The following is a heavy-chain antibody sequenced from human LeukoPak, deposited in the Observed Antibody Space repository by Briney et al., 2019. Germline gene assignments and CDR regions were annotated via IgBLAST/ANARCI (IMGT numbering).Heavy chain of an antibody. CDR3: ARDKGPEGTTWYYFDY. V-gene: IGHV3-48*02. J-gene: IGHJ4*02. CDR2: ISTSSTTI. CDR1: GFTFKHYS. Sequence: GGSLRLPCAASGFTFKHYSMNWVRQTPGKGLEWVSYISTSSTTIYYSDSVKGRFTISRDDAENSLFLQINSLRDEDTAIYYCARDKGPEGTTWYYFDYWGQGTQVTVSS. D-gene: IGHD1-14*01.